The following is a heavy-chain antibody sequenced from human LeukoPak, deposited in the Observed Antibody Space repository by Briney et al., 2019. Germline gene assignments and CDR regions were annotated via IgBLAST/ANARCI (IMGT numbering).Heavy chain of an antibody. J-gene: IGHJ4*02. Sequence: GGSLRLSCAASGFNFSTYNVNWVRQAPGKGLDWVSYISSSSRTRYYADSVKGRFTISRDNAKDSLYLQMNSLRAEDTAVYYCARGGSAGGYWGQGTLVTVSS. V-gene: IGHV3-48*04. CDR3: ARGGSAGGY. CDR2: ISSSSRTR. CDR1: GFNFSTYN. D-gene: IGHD3-10*01.